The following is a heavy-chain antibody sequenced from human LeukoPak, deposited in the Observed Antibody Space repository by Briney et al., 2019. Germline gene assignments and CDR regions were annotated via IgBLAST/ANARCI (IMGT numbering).Heavy chain of an antibody. CDR1: GFSFSSHW. J-gene: IGHJ4*02. D-gene: IGHD5-24*01. Sequence: GGSLRLSCVASGFSFSSHWMGWVRQTPGKGLECLANIKEDGSETYYADSVKGRFTISRDNPKNLLFLQINSLGVEDTAVYYCVRETPRRGETRDGYRWGQGTVVTVSS. CDR2: IKEDGSET. V-gene: IGHV3-7*01. CDR3: VRETPRRGETRDGYR.